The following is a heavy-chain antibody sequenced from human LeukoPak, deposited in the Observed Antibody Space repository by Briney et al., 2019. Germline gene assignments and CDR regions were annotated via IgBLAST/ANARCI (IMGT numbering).Heavy chain of an antibody. CDR2: INHSGST. Sequence: PSETLSLTCAVYGGSFSGYYWSWIRQPPGKGLEWIGEINHSGSTNYNPSLKSRVTISVDTSKNQFSLKLSSVTAADTAVYYCARGSHYYGSGSSFDYWGQGTLVTVSS. J-gene: IGHJ4*02. CDR1: GGSFSGYY. D-gene: IGHD3-10*01. V-gene: IGHV4-34*01. CDR3: ARGSHYYGSGSSFDY.